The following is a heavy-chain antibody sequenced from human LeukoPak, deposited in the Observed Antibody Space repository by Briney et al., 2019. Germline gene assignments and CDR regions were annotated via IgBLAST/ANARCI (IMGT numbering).Heavy chain of an antibody. CDR1: GGTFSSYA. CDR2: IIPIFGTA. D-gene: IGHD6-25*01. Sequence: ASVKVSCKASGGTFSSYAISWVRQAPGQGLEWMGGIIPIFGTANYAQKFQGRVTITADESTSTAYMELSSLRAEDTAVYYCARSVGSWFDPWGQGTLVTVSS. V-gene: IGHV1-69*01. J-gene: IGHJ5*02. CDR3: ARSVGSWFDP.